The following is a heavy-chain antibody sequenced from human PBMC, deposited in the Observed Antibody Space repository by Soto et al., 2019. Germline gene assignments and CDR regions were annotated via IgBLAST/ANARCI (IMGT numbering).Heavy chain of an antibody. CDR2: TYYRSKWFY. Sequence: QGQLQQSGPGLVKPSQTLSLTCAISGDSVSSDITSWNWIRQSPSRGLEWLGRTYYRSKWFYDYAVSVKSRITVNPHTSKNQLSLELNSMTPEDTAVYYCVRGNAIDVWGQGTVVTVSS. CDR1: GDSVSSDITS. D-gene: IGHD3-10*01. CDR3: VRGNAIDV. V-gene: IGHV6-1*01. J-gene: IGHJ3*01.